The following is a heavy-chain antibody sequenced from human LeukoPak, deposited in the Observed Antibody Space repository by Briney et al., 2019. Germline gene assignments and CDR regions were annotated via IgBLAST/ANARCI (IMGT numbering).Heavy chain of an antibody. CDR2: INPNIDGT. D-gene: IGHD4-17*01. Sequence: ASVKVSCKASGYTFTGYYVHWVRQAPGQGLEWMGWINPNIDGTNYAQKFQGRVTMTRDTSISTASMELSSLRSDDAAVYYCARGADYGAYLDYWVQGTLVTVSS. CDR3: ARGADYGAYLDY. CDR1: GYTFTGYY. J-gene: IGHJ4*02. V-gene: IGHV1-2*02.